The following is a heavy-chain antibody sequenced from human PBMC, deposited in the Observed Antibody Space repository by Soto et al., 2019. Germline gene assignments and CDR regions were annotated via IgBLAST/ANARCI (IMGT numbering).Heavy chain of an antibody. D-gene: IGHD3-10*01. V-gene: IGHV4-39*01. CDR2: MFYGVST. Sequence: KTSETLSLTCTVSGSSINSSGYYWGWIRQPPGKGLEWIGSMFYGVSTYYNPSLKSRVTVSVDTSKNQFSLNLRSVTAADTAVYYCARLPSRHSVDYWGQGTLVTVS. CDR1: GSSINSSGYY. J-gene: IGHJ4*02. CDR3: ARLPSRHSVDY.